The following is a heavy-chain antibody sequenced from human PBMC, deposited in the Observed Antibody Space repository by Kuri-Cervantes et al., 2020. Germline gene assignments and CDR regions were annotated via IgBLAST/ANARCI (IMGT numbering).Heavy chain of an antibody. Sequence: GSLRLSCAVSGYSISSGYYWGWIRQPPGKGLEWIGSIYHSGSTYYNPSLKSRVTISVDTSKNQFSLKLSSVTAADTAVYYCARGRRGVPVSSRFFDPWGQGTLVTVSS. CDR3: ARGRRGVPVSSRFFDP. J-gene: IGHJ5*02. V-gene: IGHV4-38-2*01. D-gene: IGHD6-13*01. CDR2: IYHSGST. CDR1: GYSISSGYY.